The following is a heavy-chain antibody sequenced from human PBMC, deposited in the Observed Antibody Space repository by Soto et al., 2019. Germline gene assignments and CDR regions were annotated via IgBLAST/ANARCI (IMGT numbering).Heavy chain of an antibody. CDR1: GGTFSSYA. CDR3: ARAAGGDMGNFDY. CDR2: IIPIFGTV. J-gene: IGHJ4*02. D-gene: IGHD2-21*01. V-gene: IGHV1-69*05. Sequence: QVQLVQSGAEVKKPGSSVKVSCKASGGTFSSYAISWVRQAPGQGLEWMGGIIPIFGTVNYAQKFQGRVTTTPDXXTSTAYMELSSLRSEDTAVYYCARAAGGDMGNFDYWGQGTLVTVSS.